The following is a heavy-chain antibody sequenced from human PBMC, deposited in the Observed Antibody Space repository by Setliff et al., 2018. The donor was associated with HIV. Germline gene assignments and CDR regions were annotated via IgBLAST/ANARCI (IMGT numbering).Heavy chain of an antibody. D-gene: IGHD2-8*01. V-gene: IGHV4-4*02. CDR3: STVVTLAYCHDGLCPAFDS. CDR2: ITPSGAT. CDR1: GDSISSDYW. Sequence: PSETLSLTCSVSGDSISSDYWWTWVRQPPGKGLEWIGEITPSGATNYLPSLKSRVTMSLDTSKNQFSLKLGSVTAADTAVYFCSTVVTLAYCHDGLCPAFDSWGQGALVTVSS. J-gene: IGHJ4*02.